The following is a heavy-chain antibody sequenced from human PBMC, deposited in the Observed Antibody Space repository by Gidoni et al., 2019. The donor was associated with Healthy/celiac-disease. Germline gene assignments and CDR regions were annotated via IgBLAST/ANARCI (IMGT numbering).Heavy chain of an antibody. V-gene: IGHV1-69*04. J-gene: IGHJ4*02. D-gene: IGHD5-12*01. CDR2: LIPILGIA. Sequence: QVQLVQSGAEVKQPGSSVKVSCKACGGTFSSYAISWGRQAPEEGLAWRGRLIPILGIANYAQKFQCRVTITADKSTSTAYMGLSSLRSEDTAVYYCARVESSGYDSYFDYWGQGTLVTVSS. CDR3: ARVESSGYDSYFDY. CDR1: GGTFSSYA.